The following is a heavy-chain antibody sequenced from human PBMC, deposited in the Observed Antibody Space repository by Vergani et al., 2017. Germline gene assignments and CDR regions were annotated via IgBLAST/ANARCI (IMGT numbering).Heavy chain of an antibody. D-gene: IGHD3-16*02. V-gene: IGHV4-61*02. CDR2: IYTSGST. CDR1: GGPISSGSYY. J-gene: IGHJ3*02. CDR3: ARDFDMITFGGVIVPDAFDI. Sequence: QVQLQESGPGLVKPSGTLSLTCAVSGGPISSGSYYWSWIRQPAGKGLEWIGRIYTSGSTNYNPSLKSRVTISVDTSKNQFSLKLSSVTAADTAVYYCARDFDMITFGGVIVPDAFDIWGQGTMVTVSS.